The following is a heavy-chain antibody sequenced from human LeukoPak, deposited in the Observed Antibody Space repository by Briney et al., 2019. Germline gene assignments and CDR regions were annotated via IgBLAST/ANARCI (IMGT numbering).Heavy chain of an antibody. D-gene: IGHD4-17*01. V-gene: IGHV3-33*06. Sequence: GGSLRLSCAASGFTFSSYGMHWVRQAPGKGLEWVAVIWYDGSNKYYADSVKGRFIISRDNSKNTLYLQMNSLRAEDTAVYYCAKDGDLYYFDYWGQGTLVTVSS. CDR2: IWYDGSNK. CDR3: AKDGDLYYFDY. CDR1: GFTFSSYG. J-gene: IGHJ4*02.